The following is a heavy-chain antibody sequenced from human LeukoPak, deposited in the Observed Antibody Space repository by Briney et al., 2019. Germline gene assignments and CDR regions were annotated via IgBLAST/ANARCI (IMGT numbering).Heavy chain of an antibody. D-gene: IGHD4-23*01. Sequence: GGSLRLSCAASGFTFSSYWMHWVRQAPGKGLVWVSRINSDGSTTSYADSVKGRFTISRDNAKNTLYLQMNSLRAEDTAVYYCARDDYGGRGEFDYWGQGTLVTVSS. CDR3: ARDDYGGRGEFDY. J-gene: IGHJ4*02. CDR1: GFTFSSYW. V-gene: IGHV3-74*01. CDR2: INSDGSTT.